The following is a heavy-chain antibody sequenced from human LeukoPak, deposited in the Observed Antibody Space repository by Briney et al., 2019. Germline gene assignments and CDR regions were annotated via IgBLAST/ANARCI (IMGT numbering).Heavy chain of an antibody. Sequence: GGSLRLSCEAAGFTFTTYSMTWVRQAPGKGLEGVSVISSGSSAIFSADALKGRFTISRDDAKNLLYLDMNSLRAEDTAVYYCARGHTAVTRHFDFWGQGTLVTVSS. CDR3: ARGHTAVTRHFDF. V-gene: IGHV3-21*01. CDR2: ISSGSSAI. CDR1: GFTFTTYS. J-gene: IGHJ4*02. D-gene: IGHD4-17*01.